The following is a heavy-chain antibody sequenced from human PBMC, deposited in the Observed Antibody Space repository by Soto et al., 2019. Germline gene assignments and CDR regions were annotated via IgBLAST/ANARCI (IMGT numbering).Heavy chain of an antibody. CDR3: ARGSSVAGRNNWFDP. CDR2: ISAYNGNT. CDR1: GYTFTSYG. J-gene: IGHJ5*02. V-gene: IGHV1-18*01. Sequence: GASVKVSCKASGYTFTSYGISWVRQAPGQGLEWMRWISAYNGNTNYAQKLQGRVTMTTDTSTSTAYMELRSLRSDDTAVYYCARGSSVAGRNNWFDPWGQGTLATVSS. D-gene: IGHD6-19*01.